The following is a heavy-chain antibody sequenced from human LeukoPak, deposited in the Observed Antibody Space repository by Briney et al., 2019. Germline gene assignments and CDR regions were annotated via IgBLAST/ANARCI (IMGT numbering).Heavy chain of an antibody. J-gene: IGHJ4*02. Sequence: GGSLRLSCAASGFTFSSYAMSWVRQAPGKGLERVSAISGSGGSTYYADSVKGRFTISRDNSKNTLYLQMNSLRAEDTAVYYCAKDSVQEGEPRDYWGQGTLVTVSS. CDR1: GFTFSSYA. D-gene: IGHD3-16*01. CDR3: AKDSVQEGEPRDY. CDR2: ISGSGGST. V-gene: IGHV3-23*01.